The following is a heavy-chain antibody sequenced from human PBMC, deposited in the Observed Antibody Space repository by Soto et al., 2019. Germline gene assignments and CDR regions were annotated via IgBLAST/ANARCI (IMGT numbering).Heavy chain of an antibody. D-gene: IGHD3-22*01. CDR3: ARDHPRGYYDSSGYLDAFDI. J-gene: IGHJ3*02. CDR2: IIPIFGTA. V-gene: IGHV1-69*13. Sequence: SVKVSCKASGVTFSSYAISWVRQAPGQGLEWMGGIIPIFGTANYAQKFQGRVTITADESTSTAYMELSSLRSEDTAVYYCARDHPRGYYDSSGYLDAFDIWGQGTMVTVSS. CDR1: GVTFSSYA.